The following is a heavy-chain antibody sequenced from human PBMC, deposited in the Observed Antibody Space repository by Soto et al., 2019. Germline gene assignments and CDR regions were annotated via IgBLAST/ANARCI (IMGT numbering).Heavy chain of an antibody. CDR2: IIPIVGTA. V-gene: IGHV1-69*13. Sequence: SVQVSRKASRGTFSSYAISWVRQAPRQGGEWMGGIIPIVGTANYAQPFQGRVTITADESTSTAYVERSSLRSEDTAGYHCARGIASPASPPYFDYWGQGTLVTVSS. D-gene: IGHD6-6*01. CDR1: RGTFSSYA. CDR3: ARGIASPASPPYFDY. J-gene: IGHJ4*02.